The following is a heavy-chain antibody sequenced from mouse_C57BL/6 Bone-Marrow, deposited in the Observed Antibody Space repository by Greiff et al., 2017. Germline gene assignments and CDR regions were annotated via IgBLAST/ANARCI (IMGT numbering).Heavy chain of an antibody. J-gene: IGHJ1*03. V-gene: IGHV1-82*01. CDR3: ATITTVVAPYWYFDV. Sequence: QVQLKQSGPELVKPGASVKISCKASGYAFSSSWMNWVKQRPGKGLEWIGRIYPGDGSTNYNGKFKGKATLTADKSSSTAYMQLSSLTSEDSAVYFCATITTVVAPYWYFDVWGTGTTVTVSS. CDR1: GYAFSSSW. D-gene: IGHD1-1*01. CDR2: IYPGDGST.